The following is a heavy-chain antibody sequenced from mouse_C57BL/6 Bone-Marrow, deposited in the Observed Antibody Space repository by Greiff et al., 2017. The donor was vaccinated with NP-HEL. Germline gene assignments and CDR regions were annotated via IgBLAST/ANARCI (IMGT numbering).Heavy chain of an antibody. CDR1: GYTFTSYW. V-gene: IGHV1-5*01. D-gene: IGHD2-1*01. Sequence: EVQLQQSGTVLARPGASVKMSCKTSGYTFTSYWMHWVKQRPGQGLEWIGAIYPGNSDTSYNQKFTGKAKLTAVPSSSTAYMELSGLTNEDSAVYYCTYGNYYYAMDYWGEGTSVTVSA. CDR3: TYGNYYYAMDY. J-gene: IGHJ4*01. CDR2: IYPGNSDT.